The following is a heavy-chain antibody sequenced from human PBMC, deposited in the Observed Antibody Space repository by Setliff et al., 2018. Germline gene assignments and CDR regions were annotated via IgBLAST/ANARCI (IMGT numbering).Heavy chain of an antibody. D-gene: IGHD5-18*01. Sequence: GGSLRLSCAASGFSFSCSAVYWVRQASVKGLEWIGRIRGRTDNYATAYAASVRGRFTISRDDSKNTAYLQMNSLKTEDTAVYYCTFARDGYDVFDIWGQGTMVTVSS. CDR2: IRGRTDNYAT. CDR1: GFSFSCSA. J-gene: IGHJ3*02. CDR3: TFARDGYDVFDI. V-gene: IGHV3-73*01.